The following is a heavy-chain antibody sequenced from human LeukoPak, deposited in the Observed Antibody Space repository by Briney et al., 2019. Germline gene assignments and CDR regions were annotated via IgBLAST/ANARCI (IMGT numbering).Heavy chain of an antibody. Sequence: ASVKVSCKASGYTFTSYAMNWVRQAPGQGLEWMGGIIPIFGTVNYAQKFQGRVTITTDESTSTAYMELSSLRSEDTAVYYCARDLVGATRGGFDYWGQGTLVTVSS. V-gene: IGHV1-69*05. CDR1: GYTFTSYA. CDR3: ARDLVGATRGGFDY. D-gene: IGHD1-26*01. J-gene: IGHJ4*02. CDR2: IIPIFGTV.